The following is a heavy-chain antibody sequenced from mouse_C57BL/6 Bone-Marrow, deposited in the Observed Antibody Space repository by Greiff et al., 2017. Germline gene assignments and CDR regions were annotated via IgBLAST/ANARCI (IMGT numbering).Heavy chain of an antibody. CDR2: IDPEDGDT. D-gene: IGHD1-1*01. J-gene: IGHJ1*03. V-gene: IGHV14-1*01. CDR3: TFFGSSCWYFDV. CDR1: GFNIKDYY. Sequence: VQLKESGAELVRPGASVKLSCTASGFNIKDYYMHWVKQRPEQGLEWIGRIDPEDGDTEYAPKFQGKATMTADPSSNTAYLQLSSLTSEDTAVYYCTFFGSSCWYFDVWGTGTTVTVSA.